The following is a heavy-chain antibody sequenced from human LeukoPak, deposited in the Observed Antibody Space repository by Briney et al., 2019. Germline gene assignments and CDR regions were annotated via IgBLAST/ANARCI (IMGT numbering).Heavy chain of an antibody. D-gene: IGHD3-10*02. CDR2: IRSDGSEA. J-gene: IGHJ4*01. CDR1: GFEFRTFG. V-gene: IGHV3-30*02. Sequence: GGSLRLSCAASGFEFRTFGMHWVRQPPGKGLTWVAFIRSDGSEAFYADSVKGRFTVSRNNRNDTVFLQLTKVTTADTGVYYCAKGSPVPDWGQGTLVTVS. CDR3: AKGSPVPD.